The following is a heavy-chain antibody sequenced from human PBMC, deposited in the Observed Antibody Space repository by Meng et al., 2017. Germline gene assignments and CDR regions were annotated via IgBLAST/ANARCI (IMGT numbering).Heavy chain of an antibody. CDR1: GGTFSSYT. J-gene: IGHJ4*02. CDR2: IIPILGIA. D-gene: IGHD5-18*01. Sequence: SVKVSCKASGGTFSSYTISWVRQAPGQGLEWMGRIIPILGIANYAQKFQGRVTITADKSTSTAYMELSSLRSEDTAVYYCARAYSYGYPYDYWGQGTLVTVSS. V-gene: IGHV1-69*02. CDR3: ARAYSYGYPYDY.